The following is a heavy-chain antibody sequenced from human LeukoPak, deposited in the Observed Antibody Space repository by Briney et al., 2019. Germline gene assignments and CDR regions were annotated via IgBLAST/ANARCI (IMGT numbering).Heavy chain of an antibody. J-gene: IGHJ4*02. D-gene: IGHD4-11*01. CDR3: ARDLFPSTTAYFDY. V-gene: IGHV3-48*03. Sequence: QSGGSLRLSCVASGFTFSSYEMNWVRQAPGKGLEWLSYITSSDSTTHYADSVKGRFTISRDDAKNSLYLQMNSLRAEDTAVYYCARDLFPSTTAYFDYWGQGTLVTVSS. CDR1: GFTFSSYE. CDR2: ITSSDSTT.